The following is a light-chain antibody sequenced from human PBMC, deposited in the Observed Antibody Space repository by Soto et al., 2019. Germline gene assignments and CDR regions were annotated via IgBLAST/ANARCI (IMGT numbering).Light chain of an antibody. V-gene: IGKV1-27*01. Sequence: DIQFTHSPSSLSASVVDRVTITFRVSQCISSFLNWYRQKPGKVPKLLIYSASNLQSGVPSRFSGSGSGTDFTLTISSLEPEDFAVYYCQQRDIWPWKFGQGTKVDIK. CDR1: QCISSF. CDR3: QQRDIWPWK. CDR2: SAS. J-gene: IGKJ1*01.